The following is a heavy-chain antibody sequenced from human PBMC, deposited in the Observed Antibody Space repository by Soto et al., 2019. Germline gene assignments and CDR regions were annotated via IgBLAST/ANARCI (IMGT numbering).Heavy chain of an antibody. CDR1: GFTFAVYA. CDR3: AKGSFLRAVAGTRFVP. Sequence: GGSLILSCAASGFTFAVYAMSWVRQSPGKGLEWVSGISGSGGSTHYADSVKGRFTISRDNSKNTLYLQINSLRAEDTAVYYCAKGSFLRAVAGTRFVPWGRGTLVPVSS. D-gene: IGHD6-19*01. CDR2: ISGSGGST. V-gene: IGHV3-23*01. J-gene: IGHJ5*02.